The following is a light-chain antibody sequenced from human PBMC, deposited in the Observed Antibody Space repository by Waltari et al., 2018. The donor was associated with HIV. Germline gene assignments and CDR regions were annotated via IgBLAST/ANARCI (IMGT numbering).Light chain of an antibody. CDR2: CNT. Sequence: QSVLTQPPSVSGAPGQRVTISCTGSSSNIGAGYDVHWYQQLPGTAPKLLIYCNTNRPSGVPYRFSGSKSGTSASLAITGLQAQDEADYYCQSYDSSHWVFGGGTKLTVL. V-gene: IGLV1-40*01. CDR3: QSYDSSHWV. CDR1: SSNIGAGYD. J-gene: IGLJ3*02.